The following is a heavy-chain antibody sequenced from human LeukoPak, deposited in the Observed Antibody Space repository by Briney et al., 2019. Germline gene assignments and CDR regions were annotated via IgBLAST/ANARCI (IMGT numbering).Heavy chain of an antibody. CDR3: AKEATARKWLVWGNFDH. CDR1: GFTFNNYA. D-gene: IGHD6-19*01. J-gene: IGHJ4*02. V-gene: IGHV3-23*01. CDR2: IGGSGRST. Sequence: GGSLRLSCVGSGFTFNNYAMSWVRQAPGKGLEWVAAIGGSGRSTYDADSVRGRFTVSRDNSKNTLHLQMNNLRVEDTAVYFCAKEATARKWLVWGNFDHWGQGTQVTVS.